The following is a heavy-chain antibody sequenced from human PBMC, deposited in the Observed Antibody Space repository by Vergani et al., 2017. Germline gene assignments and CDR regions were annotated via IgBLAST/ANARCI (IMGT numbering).Heavy chain of an antibody. D-gene: IGHD3-3*01. V-gene: IGHV4-34*01. J-gene: IGHJ6*03. CDR2: INHSGST. Sequence: QVQLQQWGAGLLKPSETLSLTCAVYGGSFSGYYWSWIRQPPGKGLEWIGEINHSGSTNYNPSLKSRVTISVDTSKNQFSLKLSSVTAADTAVYYCAREGRYFWSGYYMDVWGKGTTVTVSS. CDR1: GGSFSGYY. CDR3: AREGRYFWSGYYMDV.